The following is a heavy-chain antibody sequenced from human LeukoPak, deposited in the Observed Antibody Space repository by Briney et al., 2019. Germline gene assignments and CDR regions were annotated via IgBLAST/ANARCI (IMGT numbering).Heavy chain of an antibody. J-gene: IGHJ4*02. CDR1: GYTFTNYY. CDR3: ARDTSSWYTFDY. Sequence: ASVKVSCKASGYTFTNYYMHWVRQAPGQGLEWMGIINPSGGSTSYAQKFQGRVTMTRDMSTSTVYLELSSLRSEDTAMYYCARDTSSWYTFDYWGQGTLVTVSS. D-gene: IGHD6-13*01. V-gene: IGHV1-46*01. CDR2: INPSGGST.